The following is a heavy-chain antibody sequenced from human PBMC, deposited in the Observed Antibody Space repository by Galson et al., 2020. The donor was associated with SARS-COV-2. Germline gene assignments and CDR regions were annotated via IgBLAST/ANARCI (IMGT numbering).Heavy chain of an antibody. CDR3: ATSPAIFGVVTDYYYYYGMDV. V-gene: IGHV1-24*01. D-gene: IGHD3-3*01. CDR1: GYTLTELS. Sequence: SVNVSCKVSGYTLTELSMHWVRQAPGKGLEWMGGFDPEDGETIYAQKFQGRVTMTEDTSTDTAYMELSSLRSEDTAVYYCATSPAIFGVVTDYYYYYGMDVWGQGTTVTVSS. J-gene: IGHJ6*02. CDR2: FDPEDGET.